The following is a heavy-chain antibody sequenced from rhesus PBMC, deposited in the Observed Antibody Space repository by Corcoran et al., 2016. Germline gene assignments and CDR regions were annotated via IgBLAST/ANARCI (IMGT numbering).Heavy chain of an antibody. J-gene: IGHJ4*01. D-gene: IGHD6-13*01. CDR3: ATGQLVNYFDF. V-gene: IGHV4-169*02. CDR2: IYGGGSST. CDR1: GGSIRSSY. Sequence: QLQLQESGPGLVKPSETLAVSCVVSGGSIRSSYWRWIRLGPGMGLEWIGSIYGGGSSTNYNPSLQSRVTLSVDTSKNQFSLKLSSVTAADTAVYYCATGQLVNYFDFWGQGVLVTVSS.